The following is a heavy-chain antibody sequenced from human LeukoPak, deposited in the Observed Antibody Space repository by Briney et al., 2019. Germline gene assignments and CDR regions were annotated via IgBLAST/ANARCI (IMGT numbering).Heavy chain of an antibody. CDR2: IWYDGSNK. D-gene: IGHD3-22*01. Sequence: GGSLRLSCAASGFTFSSYGMHWVRQAPGKGPEWVAAIWYDGSNKYYADSVKGRFTISRDNSKNTLYLQMNSLRAEDTAVYYCARGDYYEDYWGQGTLVTVSS. V-gene: IGHV3-33*01. CDR1: GFTFSSYG. J-gene: IGHJ4*02. CDR3: ARGDYYEDY.